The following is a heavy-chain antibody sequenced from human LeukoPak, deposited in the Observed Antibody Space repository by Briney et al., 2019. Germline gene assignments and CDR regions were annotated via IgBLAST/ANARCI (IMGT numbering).Heavy chain of an antibody. CDR1: GYTFTGYY. CDR3: ARGRSPQELGYCSGGSCYSGLGEDAFDI. V-gene: IGHV1-2*02. J-gene: IGHJ3*02. Sequence: ASVKVSCKASGYTFTGYYMHWVRQAPGQGLEWMGWIDPNSGGTNYAQKFQGRVTMTRDTSISTAYMELSRLRSDDTAVYYCARGRSPQELGYCSGGSCYSGLGEDAFDIWGQGTMVTVSS. D-gene: IGHD2-15*01. CDR2: IDPNSGGT.